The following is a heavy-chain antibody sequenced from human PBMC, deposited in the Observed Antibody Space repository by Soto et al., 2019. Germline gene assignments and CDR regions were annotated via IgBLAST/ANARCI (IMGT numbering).Heavy chain of an antibody. CDR1: GFTFGDYA. J-gene: IGHJ6*02. D-gene: IGHD6-13*01. Sequence: PGGPMRLSCTASGFTFGDYAMSWFRQAPGKGLEWVGVVRSRAYGGTTDYAASVRGSFTISRDDSKSIAYLQMNTLRTEDTAVYYCARYTYTSRYSYFGMDVWGHGTTVTVSS. CDR2: VRSRAYGGTT. V-gene: IGHV3-49*03. CDR3: ARYTYTSRYSYFGMDV.